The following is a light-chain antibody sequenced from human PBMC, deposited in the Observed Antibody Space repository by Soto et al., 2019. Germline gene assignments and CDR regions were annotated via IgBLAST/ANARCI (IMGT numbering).Light chain of an antibody. J-gene: IGLJ1*01. CDR2: EVT. CDR1: SRDIGTSNL. CDR3: YSFTGISTSLFV. Sequence: QSVLTQPASVSGSPGQSITISCTGTSRDIGTSNLVSWYQQYPGKAPKLMIYEVTKRPSGISYRFSGSKSGNTASLTISGLQTEDEADCYCYSFTGISTSLFVFGTGTKVTVL. V-gene: IGLV2-23*02.